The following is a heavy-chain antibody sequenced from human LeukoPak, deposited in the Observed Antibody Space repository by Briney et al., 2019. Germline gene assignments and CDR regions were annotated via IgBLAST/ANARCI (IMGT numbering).Heavy chain of an antibody. CDR2: ISSDGST. D-gene: IGHD6-19*01. Sequence: GGSLRLSCAASGLSVSGNWMHWARQAPGKGLMWVSRISSDGSTYYADPARGRFTISRDNAANTVYLQVNGLRAEDTAVYYCARGSGAYGDFDYWGQGTLVTVSS. V-gene: IGHV3-74*01. J-gene: IGHJ4*02. CDR3: ARGSGAYGDFDY. CDR1: GLSVSGNW.